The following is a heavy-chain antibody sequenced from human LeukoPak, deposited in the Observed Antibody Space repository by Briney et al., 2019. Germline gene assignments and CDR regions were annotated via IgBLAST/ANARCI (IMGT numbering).Heavy chain of an antibody. CDR2: INPNSGGT. Sequence: ASVKVSCKASGYTFTGYYMHWVRQAPGQGLEWMGRINPNSGGTNYARKFQGRVTMTRDTSISTAYMELSRLRSDDKAVYYSARGVTMVRGVGYWGQGTLVTVSS. D-gene: IGHD3-10*01. V-gene: IGHV1-2*06. J-gene: IGHJ4*02. CDR3: ARGVTMVRGVGY. CDR1: GYTFTGYY.